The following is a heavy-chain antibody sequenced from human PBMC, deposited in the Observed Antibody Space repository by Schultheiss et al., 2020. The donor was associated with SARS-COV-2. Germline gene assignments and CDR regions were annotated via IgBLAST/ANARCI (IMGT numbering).Heavy chain of an antibody. Sequence: GGSLRLSCAASGFTFSSFAMSWVRQAPGKGLEWVSTFGRYDHSTRYASSVKGRFTISRDNSKNILHLQMNSLRAEDTAVYFCVTAWASLTTGYWGQGTLVTVSS. D-gene: IGHD3-16*02. J-gene: IGHJ4*02. CDR3: VTAWASLTTGY. CDR2: FGRYDHST. V-gene: IGHV3-23*01. CDR1: GFTFSSFA.